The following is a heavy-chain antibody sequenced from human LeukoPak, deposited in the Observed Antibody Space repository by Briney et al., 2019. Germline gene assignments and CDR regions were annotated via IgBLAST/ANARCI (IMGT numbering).Heavy chain of an antibody. Sequence: SVKVSCKASGGTFSSYAISWVRQAPGQGLEWMGRIILIFGTANYAQKFQGRVTITTDESTSTAYMELSSLRSEDTAVYYCARDGIAARTDPFDYWGQGTLVTVSS. CDR3: ARDGIAARTDPFDY. CDR1: GGTFSSYA. CDR2: IILIFGTA. D-gene: IGHD6-6*01. J-gene: IGHJ4*02. V-gene: IGHV1-69*05.